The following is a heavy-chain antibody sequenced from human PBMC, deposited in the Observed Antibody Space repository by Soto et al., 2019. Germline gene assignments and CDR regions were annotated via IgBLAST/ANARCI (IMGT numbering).Heavy chain of an antibody. CDR3: ARVVVPAANWFDP. CDR1: GFTFSDYY. CDR2: ISSSGSTI. D-gene: IGHD2-2*01. Sequence: GGSLRLSCAASGFTFSDYYMSWIRQAPGKGLEWVSYISSSGSTIYYADSVKGRFTISRDNAKNSLYLQMNSLRAEDTAVYYCARVVVPAANWFDPWGQGTLVTVSS. V-gene: IGHV3-11*01. J-gene: IGHJ5*02.